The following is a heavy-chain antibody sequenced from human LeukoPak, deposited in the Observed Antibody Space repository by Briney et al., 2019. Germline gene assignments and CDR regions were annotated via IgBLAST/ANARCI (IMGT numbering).Heavy chain of an antibody. CDR2: ISSSSSYI. CDR3: ARVTKDIVVVVASYYFDY. J-gene: IGHJ4*02. D-gene: IGHD2-15*01. Sequence: GGSLRLSCAASGFTFSSYSMNWVRQAPGKGLEWVSSISSSSSYIYYADSVKDRFTISSDNAKNSLYLQMNSLRAEDTAVYYCARVTKDIVVVVASYYFDYWGQGTLVTVSS. V-gene: IGHV3-21*01. CDR1: GFTFSSYS.